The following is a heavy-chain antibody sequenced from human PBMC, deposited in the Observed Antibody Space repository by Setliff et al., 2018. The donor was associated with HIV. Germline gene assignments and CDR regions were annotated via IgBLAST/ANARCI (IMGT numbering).Heavy chain of an antibody. CDR1: GGSISSYY. J-gene: IGHJ6*03. CDR3: ARVRGNSGWYTLGYYYYMDV. D-gene: IGHD6-19*01. CDR2: IYTSEIT. Sequence: SETLSLTCTVSGGSISSYYWSWIRQPPGKGLEWIGYIYTSEITNYNPSLKSRVTISVDTSKNQFSLKLSSVTAADTAVYYCARVRGNSGWYTLGYYYYMDVWGKGTTVTVSS. V-gene: IGHV4-4*08.